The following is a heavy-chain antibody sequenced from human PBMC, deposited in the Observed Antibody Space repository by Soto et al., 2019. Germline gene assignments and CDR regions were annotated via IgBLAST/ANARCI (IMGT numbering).Heavy chain of an antibody. CDR3: ARDPKSGSYYPYYYYGMDV. Sequence: SQTLSLTCAISVDIVSSNSAAWNCIRQSPSRGLEWLGRTYYRSKWYNDYAVSVKSRITINPDTSKNQFSLQLNSVTPEDTAVYYCARDPKSGSYYPYYYYGMDVWGQGTTVTVSS. V-gene: IGHV6-1*01. D-gene: IGHD1-26*01. CDR1: VDIVSSNSAA. J-gene: IGHJ6*02. CDR2: TYYRSKWYN.